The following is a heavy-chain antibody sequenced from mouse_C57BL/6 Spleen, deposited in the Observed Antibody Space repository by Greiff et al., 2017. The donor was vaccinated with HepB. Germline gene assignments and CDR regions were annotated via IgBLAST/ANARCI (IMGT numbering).Heavy chain of an antibody. J-gene: IGHJ4*01. CDR3: DRDPYGKNAMDY. Sequence: VQGVESGPGLVAPSQSLSITCTVSGFSLTSYGVHWVRQPPGKGLEWLVVIWSDGSTTYNSALKSRLSISKDNSKSQVFLKMNSRQTDDTAMYYCDRDPYGKNAMDYWGQGTSVTVSS. V-gene: IGHV2-6*03. CDR1: GFSLTSYG. D-gene: IGHD2-10*02. CDR2: IWSDGST.